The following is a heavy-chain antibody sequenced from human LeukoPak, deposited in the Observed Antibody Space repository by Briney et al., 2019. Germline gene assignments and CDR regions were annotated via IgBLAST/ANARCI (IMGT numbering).Heavy chain of an antibody. CDR3: ARDLYYYDSSGYYYRWFDP. CDR1: GGSINIYY. V-gene: IGHV4-4*07. J-gene: IGHJ5*02. CDR2: IYNRGST. D-gene: IGHD3-22*01. Sequence: SETLSLTCTVSGGSINIYYWSWIRQPAGKGLEWIGRIYNRGSTNYNPPLKSRVTMSVDTSKNQFSLKLSSVTAADTAVYYCARDLYYYDSSGYYYRWFDPWGQGTLVTVSS.